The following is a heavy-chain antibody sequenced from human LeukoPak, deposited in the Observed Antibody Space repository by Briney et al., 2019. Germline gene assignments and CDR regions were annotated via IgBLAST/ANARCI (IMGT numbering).Heavy chain of an antibody. Sequence: PGGSLTLSCAASGFTFSSYAMTWVRQAPGKGLEWVSSISTSSSFIYYADSVKGRFTISRDNAKNLLYLQMNSLRAEDTAVYYCAREDPKSGWGFDYWGQGTLVTVSS. CDR1: GFTFSSYA. CDR3: AREDPKSGWGFDY. CDR2: ISTSSSFI. V-gene: IGHV3-21*01. J-gene: IGHJ4*02. D-gene: IGHD6-19*01.